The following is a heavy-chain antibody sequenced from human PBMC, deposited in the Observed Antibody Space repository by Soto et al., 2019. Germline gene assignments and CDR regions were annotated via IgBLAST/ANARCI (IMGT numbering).Heavy chain of an antibody. CDR3: ARDGGSWYRLISLDY. CDR2: ISGYSGST. V-gene: IGHV1-18*01. Sequence: QGQLVQPGAEVKKPGASVKVSCRASGYTFTTYGITWVRQAPGQGIEWLGWISGYSGSTSYAQKLLGRVTITTDTSTSTAYMELTSLRADDTAVYYCARDGGSWYRLISLDYWGQGTLVTVSS. CDR1: GYTFTTYG. D-gene: IGHD6-13*01. J-gene: IGHJ4*02.